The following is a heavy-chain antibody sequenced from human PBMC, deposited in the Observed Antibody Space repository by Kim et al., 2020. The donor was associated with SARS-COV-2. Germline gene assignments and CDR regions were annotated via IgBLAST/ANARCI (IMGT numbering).Heavy chain of an antibody. CDR3: ARGVVDIVATIGGSGYYFDY. CDR2: IIPIFGTA. J-gene: IGHJ4*02. V-gene: IGHV1-69*13. D-gene: IGHD5-12*01. CDR1: GGTFSSYA. Sequence: SVKVSCKASGGTFSSYAISWVRQAPGQGLEWMGGIIPIFGTANYAQKFQGRVTITADESTSTAYMELSSLRSEDTAVYYCARGVVDIVATIGGSGYYFDYWGQGTLVTVSS.